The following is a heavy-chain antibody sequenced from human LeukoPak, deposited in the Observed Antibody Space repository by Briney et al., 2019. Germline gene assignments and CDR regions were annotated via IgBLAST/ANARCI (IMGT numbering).Heavy chain of an antibody. J-gene: IGHJ4*02. CDR1: GFTFSSYG. D-gene: IGHD5-24*01. V-gene: IGHV3-23*01. CDR3: AKSGYNRFDY. CDR2: ISASGGST. Sequence: GGTLRLSCAASGFTFSSYGMSWVRQSPGKGLEWVSGISASGGSTYYADSVKGRFTISRDNSKNTLYLQMNSLRAEDTAVYYCAKSGYNRFDYWGQGTLVTVSS.